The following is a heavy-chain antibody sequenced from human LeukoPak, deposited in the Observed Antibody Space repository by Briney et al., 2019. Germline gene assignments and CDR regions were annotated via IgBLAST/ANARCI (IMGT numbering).Heavy chain of an antibody. V-gene: IGHV4-39*07. Sequence: SETLSLTCTVSGGSISSSSYYWGWIRQPPGKGLEWIGSIYYSGSTYYNPSLKSRVTISVDTSKNQFSLKLSSVTAADTAVYYCAREQTVAGSEVVDYWGQGTLVTVSS. CDR1: GGSISSSSYY. CDR3: AREQTVAGSEVVDY. CDR2: IYYSGST. J-gene: IGHJ4*02. D-gene: IGHD6-19*01.